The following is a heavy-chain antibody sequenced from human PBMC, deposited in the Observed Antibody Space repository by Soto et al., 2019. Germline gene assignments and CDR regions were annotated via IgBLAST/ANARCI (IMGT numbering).Heavy chain of an antibody. CDR1: GFTFSSYS. V-gene: IGHV3-48*02. CDR2: ISSSSNTI. CDR3: ARVISMDLLLHPAPGY. Sequence: EVQLVESGGGLVQPGGSLRLSCAASGFTFSSYSMNWVRQAPGKGLEWISYISSSSNTIYYADSVKGRFTISRDNAKYSLFLQMNSLRDEDTAVYYCARVISMDLLLHPAPGYWGQGTLVTVSS. J-gene: IGHJ4*02. D-gene: IGHD2-2*01.